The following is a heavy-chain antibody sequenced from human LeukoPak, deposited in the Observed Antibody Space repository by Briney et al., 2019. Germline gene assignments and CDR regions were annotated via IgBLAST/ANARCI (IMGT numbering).Heavy chain of an antibody. CDR3: ASGYYYDSSGYFHFDY. Sequence: PSETLSLTCTVSGGSISSYYWSWIRQPAGKGLEWIGRIYTSGSTNYNPSLKSRVTMSVDTSKNQFSLKLSSVTAADTAVYYCASGYYYDSSGYFHFDYWGQGTLVTVSS. D-gene: IGHD3-22*01. CDR1: GGSISSYY. CDR2: IYTSGST. V-gene: IGHV4-4*07. J-gene: IGHJ4*02.